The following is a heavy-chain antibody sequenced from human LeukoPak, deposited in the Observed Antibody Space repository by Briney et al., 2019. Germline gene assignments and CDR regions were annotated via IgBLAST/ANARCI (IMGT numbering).Heavy chain of an antibody. Sequence: TLSLTCTVSGGSISSGSYYWSWIRQPAGKGLEWIGRIYTSGSTNYNPSLKSRVTISVDTSKNQFSLKLSSVTAADTAAYYCARGDYPYYYGMDVWGQGTTVTVSS. D-gene: IGHD4-11*01. CDR1: GGSISSGSYY. CDR3: ARGDYPYYYGMDV. CDR2: IYTSGST. V-gene: IGHV4-61*02. J-gene: IGHJ6*02.